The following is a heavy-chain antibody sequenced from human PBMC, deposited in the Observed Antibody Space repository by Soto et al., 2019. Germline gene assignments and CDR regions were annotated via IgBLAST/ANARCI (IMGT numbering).Heavy chain of an antibody. J-gene: IGHJ5*02. CDR2: IYYSGST. D-gene: IGHD3-10*01. CDR1: GGSISSYY. V-gene: IGHV4-59*01. Sequence: SETLSLTCTVSGGSISSYYWSWIRQPPGKGLEWIGYIYYSGSTNYNPSLKSRVTISVDTSKNQFSLKLSSVTAADTAVYYCARFRITQNWFDPWGQGTLLTVSS. CDR3: ARFRITQNWFDP.